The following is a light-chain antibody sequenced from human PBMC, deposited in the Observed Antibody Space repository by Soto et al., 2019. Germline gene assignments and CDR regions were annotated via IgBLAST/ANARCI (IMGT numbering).Light chain of an antibody. CDR2: DTS. Sequence: EIVLTQSPATLSLSPGDRATLSCRASQSVSSSLAWYRHQPGQAPRLLIYDTSNRATGVPARFSGSGSGTHFTLTISSLKPEDFGVYYCQHRSNWPSVTFGGGIKVEIK. CDR1: QSVSSS. CDR3: QHRSNWPSVT. V-gene: IGKV3-11*01. J-gene: IGKJ4*01.